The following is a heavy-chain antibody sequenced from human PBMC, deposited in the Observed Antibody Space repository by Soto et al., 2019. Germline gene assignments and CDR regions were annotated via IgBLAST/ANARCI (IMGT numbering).Heavy chain of an antibody. CDR2: INHSGST. CDR3: ARGGVATSGMDV. Sequence: SETLSLTCAVYGGSFSGYYWSWIRQPPGRGLEWIGEINHSGSTNYNPSLKSRVTISVDTSKNQFSLKLSSVTAADTAVYYCARGGVATSGMDVWGQGTTVTVS. D-gene: IGHD5-12*01. J-gene: IGHJ6*02. CDR1: GGSFSGYY. V-gene: IGHV4-34*01.